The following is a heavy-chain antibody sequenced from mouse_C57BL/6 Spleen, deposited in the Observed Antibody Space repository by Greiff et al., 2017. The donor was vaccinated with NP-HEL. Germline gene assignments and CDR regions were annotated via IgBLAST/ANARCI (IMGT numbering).Heavy chain of an antibody. J-gene: IGHJ4*01. CDR2: IYPRSGNT. V-gene: IGHV1-81*01. CDR1: GYTFPSYG. Sequence: QVQLQQSGAELARPGASVKLSCKASGYTFPSYGISWVKQRTGQGLAWIGEIYPRSGNTYYNEKFKGKATLTADKSSSTAYMELLSRTSYDSAVYVGTRYVNIFYPMDDWGQRTSVTVSS. CDR3: TRYVNIFYPMDD.